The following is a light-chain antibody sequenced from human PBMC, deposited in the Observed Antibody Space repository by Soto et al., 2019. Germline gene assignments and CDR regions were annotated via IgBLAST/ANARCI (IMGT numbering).Light chain of an antibody. J-gene: IGKJ1*01. CDR1: QSISTN. Sequence: EIVMTQSPATLSVSPGERASLSCRASQSISTNLAWYQQKPGQAPRLLMFDVFTRAAGIPARFSGSGSGTEFTLTISSLQSEDFAVYYCQQYNNWPRTFGQGTKVEIK. CDR2: DVF. V-gene: IGKV3-15*01. CDR3: QQYNNWPRT.